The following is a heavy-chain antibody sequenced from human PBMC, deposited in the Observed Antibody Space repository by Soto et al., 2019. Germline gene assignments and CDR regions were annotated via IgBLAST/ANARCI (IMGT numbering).Heavy chain of an antibody. CDR3: ARAIVGGYPGVLAY. CDR2: IIPIFGTA. Sequence: SVKVSCKASGCTFSSYAISWVRQAPGQGLEWMGGIIPIFGTANYAQKFQGRVTITADKSTSTAYMELSSLRSEDTAVYYCARAIVGGYPGVLAYWGQGTLVTVSS. J-gene: IGHJ4*02. D-gene: IGHD5-12*01. CDR1: GCTFSSYA. V-gene: IGHV1-69*06.